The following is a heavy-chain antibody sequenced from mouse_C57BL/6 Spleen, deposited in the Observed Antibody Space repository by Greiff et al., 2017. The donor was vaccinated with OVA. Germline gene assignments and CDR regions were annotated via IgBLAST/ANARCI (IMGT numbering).Heavy chain of an antibody. CDR1: GFNIKNTY. CDR2: IYPANGNT. Sequence: EVQLQQSVAELVRPGASVKLSCTASGFNIKNTYMNWLKPRPEQGLEWIGRIYPANGNTNYAPKFQGKATITADTSSNTAVLQLSSLTSEDTAIDYCASITTVVATDYWGQGTTLTVSS. J-gene: IGHJ2*01. D-gene: IGHD1-1*01. CDR3: ASITTVVATDY. V-gene: IGHV14-3*01.